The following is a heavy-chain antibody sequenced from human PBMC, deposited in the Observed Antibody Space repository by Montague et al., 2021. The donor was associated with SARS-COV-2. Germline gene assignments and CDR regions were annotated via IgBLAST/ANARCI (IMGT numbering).Heavy chain of an antibody. CDR2: IYSGGTVSYSGTI. CDR3: ARGTRHDYGDSDYIDY. J-gene: IGHJ4*02. Sequence: SDTLSLTCSVSGDSIGSKGYYWDWIRQSPGKGLEWIGTIYSGGTVSYSGTIYYNPSLKIRVTITVDTSKNQFSLKLTSVTASDTAVYYCARGTRHDYGDSDYIDYWGQGALVTVSS. D-gene: IGHD4-17*01. CDR1: GDSIGSKGYY. V-gene: IGHV4-39*01.